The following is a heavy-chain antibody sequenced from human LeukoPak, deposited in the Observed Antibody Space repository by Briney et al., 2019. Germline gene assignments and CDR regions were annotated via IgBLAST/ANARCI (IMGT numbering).Heavy chain of an antibody. V-gene: IGHV4-39*01. D-gene: IGHD2-2*01. J-gene: IGHJ6*03. CDR3: ARLGCSSTSCYRYYYYYMDV. CDR1: GGSISSSSYY. Sequence: PSETLSLTCTVSGGSISSSSYYWGWIRQPPGKGLEWIGSIYYSGSTYYNPSLKGRVTISVDTSKNQFSLKLSSVTAADTAVYYCARLGCSSTSCYRYYYYYMDVWGKGTTVTVSS. CDR2: IYYSGST.